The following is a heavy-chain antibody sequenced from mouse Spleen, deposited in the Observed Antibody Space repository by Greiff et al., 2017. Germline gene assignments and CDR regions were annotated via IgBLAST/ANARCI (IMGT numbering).Heavy chain of an antibody. CDR3: ARPAYYGNYVGY. Sequence: DVKLVESGGGLVKPGGSLKLSCAASGFTFSDYGMHWVRQAPEKGLEWVAYISSGSSTIYYADTVKGRFTISRDNAKNTLFLQMTSLRSEDTAMYYCARPAYYGNYVGYWGQGTTLTVSS. CDR2: ISSGSSTI. D-gene: IGHD2-10*01. V-gene: IGHV5-17*01. CDR1: GFTFSDYG. J-gene: IGHJ2*01.